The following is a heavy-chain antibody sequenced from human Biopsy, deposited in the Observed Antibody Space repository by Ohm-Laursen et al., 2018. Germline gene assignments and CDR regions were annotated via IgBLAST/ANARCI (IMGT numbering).Heavy chain of an antibody. CDR3: ARWYGDLFYYYNGMDV. J-gene: IGHJ6*02. Sequence: SLTLSCAASGFSFNDYGMHWVRNAQGKGLEWVSSITSRTSSTYYADSVKGRVTISRDNANNSVSLQMNNLRVDDAAVYYCARWYGDLFYYYNGMDVWDQGTTVTVSS. D-gene: IGHD3-10*01. CDR1: GFSFNDYG. V-gene: IGHV3-21*04. CDR2: ITSRTSST.